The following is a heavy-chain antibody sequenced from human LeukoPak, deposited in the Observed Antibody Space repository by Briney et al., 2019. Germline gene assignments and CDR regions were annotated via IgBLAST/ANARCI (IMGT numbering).Heavy chain of an antibody. CDR3: ARDRIRGTYCSSTSCYTLAY. Sequence: GASVKVSCKASGYTFTGYYMNWVRQAPGQGLEWMGWINPNSGGTNYAQKFQGRVTMTRDTSISTAYMELSRLRSDDTAVYYCARDRIRGTYCSSTSCYTLAYWGQGTLVTVSS. V-gene: IGHV1-2*02. CDR2: INPNSGGT. D-gene: IGHD2-2*02. J-gene: IGHJ4*02. CDR1: GYTFTGYY.